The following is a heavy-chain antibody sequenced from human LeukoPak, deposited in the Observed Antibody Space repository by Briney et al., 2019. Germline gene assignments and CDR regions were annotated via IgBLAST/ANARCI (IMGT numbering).Heavy chain of an antibody. J-gene: IGHJ6*03. CDR2: INPNSGGT. CDR3: ARTVTYYDSSGFYYYYYMDV. CDR1: GYTFTGYY. V-gene: IGHV1-2*02. D-gene: IGHD3-22*01. Sequence: ASVKVSCKASGYTFTGYYMHWVRQAPGQGLEWMGWINPNSGGTNYAQKFQGRVTMTRDTSISTAYMELSRLRSDDTAVYYCARTVTYYDSSGFYYYYYMDVWGKGTTVTISS.